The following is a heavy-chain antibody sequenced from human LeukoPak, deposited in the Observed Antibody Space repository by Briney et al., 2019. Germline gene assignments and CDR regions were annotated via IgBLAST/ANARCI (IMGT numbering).Heavy chain of an antibody. CDR3: AKPPEVGATVGYFDY. J-gene: IGHJ4*02. CDR2: ISFDGSNQ. CDR1: GFTFSSYG. D-gene: IGHD1-26*01. Sequence: GRSLRLSCAASGFTFSSYGMHWVRQAPGKGLEWVALISFDGSNQYYADSVKGRFTISRDNSKNTLFLQMNSLRAEDTAVYYCAKPPEVGATVGYFDYWGQGTLVTVSS. V-gene: IGHV3-30*18.